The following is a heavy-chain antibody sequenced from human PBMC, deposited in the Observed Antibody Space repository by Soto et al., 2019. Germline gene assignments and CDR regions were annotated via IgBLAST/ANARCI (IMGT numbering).Heavy chain of an antibody. D-gene: IGHD2-21*01. V-gene: IGHV4-39*01. Sequence: SETLSLTCTVSGGSISSSSYYWGWIRQPPGKGLEWIGSIYYSGSTYYNPSLKSRVTISVDTSKNQFSLKLSSVTAADTAVYYCARRAVVAVTGSLDNWLDPWGQGILVT. CDR2: IYYSGST. CDR3: ARRAVVAVTGSLDNWLDP. J-gene: IGHJ5*02. CDR1: GGSISSSSYY.